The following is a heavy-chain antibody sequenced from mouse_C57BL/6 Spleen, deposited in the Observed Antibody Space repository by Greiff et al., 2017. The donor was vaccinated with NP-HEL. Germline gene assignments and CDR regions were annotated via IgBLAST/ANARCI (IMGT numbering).Heavy chain of an antibody. D-gene: IGHD1-1*01. Sequence: QVQLKQPGAELVMPGASVKLSCKASGYTFTSYWMHWVKQRPGQGLEWIGEIDPSDSYTNYNQKFKGKSTLTVDKSSSTAYMQLSSLTSEDSAVYYCARENYGSSYRYFDVWGTGTTVTVSS. CDR2: IDPSDSYT. V-gene: IGHV1-69*01. CDR1: GYTFTSYW. J-gene: IGHJ1*03. CDR3: ARENYGSSYRYFDV.